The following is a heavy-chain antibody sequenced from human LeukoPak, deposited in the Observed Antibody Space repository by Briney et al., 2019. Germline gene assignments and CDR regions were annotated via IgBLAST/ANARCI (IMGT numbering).Heavy chain of an antibody. J-gene: IGHJ6*02. D-gene: IGHD3-9*01. CDR1: GFTFSSYA. CDR3: ARENPATYYDILTGYLLYYGMDV. V-gene: IGHV3-21*01. CDR2: ISSSSSYI. Sequence: PGGSLRLSCAASGFTFSSYAMNWVRQAPGKGLEWVSSISSSSSYIYYADSVKGRFTISRDNAKNSLYLQMNSLRAEDTAVYYCARENPATYYDILTGYLLYYGMDVWGQGTTVTVSS.